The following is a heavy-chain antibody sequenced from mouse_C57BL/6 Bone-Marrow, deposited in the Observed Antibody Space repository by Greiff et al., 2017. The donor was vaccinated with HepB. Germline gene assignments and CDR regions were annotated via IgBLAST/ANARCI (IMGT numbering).Heavy chain of an antibody. CDR1: GYTFTDYY. D-gene: IGHD1-1*01. V-gene: IGHV1-19*01. J-gene: IGHJ2*01. CDR3: ARDYYGSSWDY. Sequence: VQLQQSGPVLVKPGASVKMSCKASGYTFTDYYMNWVKQSHGKSLEWIGVINPYNGGTSYNQKFKGKATLTVDKSSSTAYMELNSLTSEDSAVYYCARDYYGSSWDYWGQGTTLTVSS. CDR2: INPYNGGT.